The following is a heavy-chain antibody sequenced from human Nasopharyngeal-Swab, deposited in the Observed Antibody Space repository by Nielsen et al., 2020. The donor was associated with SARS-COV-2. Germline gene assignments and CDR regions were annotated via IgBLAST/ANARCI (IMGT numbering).Heavy chain of an antibody. CDR1: GFTFSSYA. CDR2: ISYDGSNK. D-gene: IGHD3-10*01. Sequence: GGSLRLSCAASGFTFSSYAMHWVRQAPGKGLEWVAVISYDGSNKYYADSVKGRFTISRDNSKNTLYLQMNSLRAEDTAVYYCARGDLEPELLWFGELLYYFDYWGQGTLVTVSS. CDR3: ARGDLEPELLWFGELLYYFDY. J-gene: IGHJ4*02. V-gene: IGHV3-30*04.